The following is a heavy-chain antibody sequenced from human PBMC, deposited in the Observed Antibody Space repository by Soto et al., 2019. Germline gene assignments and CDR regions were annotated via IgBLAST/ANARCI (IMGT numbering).Heavy chain of an antibody. V-gene: IGHV1-18*01. D-gene: IGHD1-1*01. CDR3: ARVWVGTTFAYYSGMDV. CDR1: GYTFTTYG. Sequence: QVQLVQSGAEVKKPGASVKVSCKASGYTFTTYGINWVRQAPGQGLEWMGWISAYNGNTNYAQKLQGRVTMTTDTSTSRASMELRSLRSDDTAVYYCARVWVGTTFAYYSGMDVWGQGTTVTVSS. CDR2: ISAYNGNT. J-gene: IGHJ6*02.